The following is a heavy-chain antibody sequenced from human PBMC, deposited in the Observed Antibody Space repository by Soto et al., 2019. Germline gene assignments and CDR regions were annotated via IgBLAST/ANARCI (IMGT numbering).Heavy chain of an antibody. CDR3: ARRAFGSSRSFER. V-gene: IGHV3-23*01. J-gene: IGHJ3*01. CDR2: ITRTDST. D-gene: IGHD6-6*01. Sequence: GESLRLSCTASGFTFSNYAMSWVRQAPGKGLDWVSAITRTDSTYYADSVKGRFTISTDNSRNTLYLQMNSLGAEDAALYYCARRAFGSSRSFERWGQGTIVTVSS. CDR1: GFTFSNYA.